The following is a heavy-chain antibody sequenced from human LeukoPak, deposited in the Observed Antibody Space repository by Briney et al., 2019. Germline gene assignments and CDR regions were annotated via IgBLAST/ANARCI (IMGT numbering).Heavy chain of an antibody. CDR2: IIPIFGIA. J-gene: IGHJ4*02. CDR3: ATTGSGYEDFDY. Sequence: ASVKVSCKASGGTFSSYAISWVRQAPGQGLEWMRRIIPIFGIANYAQKFQGRVTITADKSTSTAYMELSSLRSEDTAVYYCATTGSGYEDFDYWGQGTLVTVSS. D-gene: IGHD5-12*01. V-gene: IGHV1-69*04. CDR1: GGTFSSYA.